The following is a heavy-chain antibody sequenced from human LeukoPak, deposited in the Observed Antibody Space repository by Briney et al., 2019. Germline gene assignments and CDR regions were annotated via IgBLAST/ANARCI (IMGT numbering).Heavy chain of an antibody. CDR1: GFTFNNYA. CDR2: ISNSGGST. V-gene: IGHV3-23*01. Sequence: PGGSLRLSCAASGFTFNNYAMIWVRQAPGKGLEWVSAISNSGGSTYYADSVKGRFTISRDNAKNSLYLQMNSLRAEDTAVYYCAREGELELLREAHAFDIWGQGTMVTVSS. CDR3: AREGELELLREAHAFDI. D-gene: IGHD1-7*01. J-gene: IGHJ3*02.